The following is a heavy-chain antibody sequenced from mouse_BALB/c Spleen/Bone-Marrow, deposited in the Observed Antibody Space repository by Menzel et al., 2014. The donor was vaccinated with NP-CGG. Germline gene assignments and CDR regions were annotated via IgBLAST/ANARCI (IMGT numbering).Heavy chain of an antibody. CDR1: GFSFNSYG. V-gene: IGHV5-9-2*01. CDR3: ARHAYYDQTEVSFVY. D-gene: IGHD2-4*01. CDR2: ISGGGSYT. J-gene: IGHJ3*01. Sequence: DVQLVESGGGLVKSGGSLKLSCAASGFSFNSYGMSWVRQTPEKRLEWVATISGGGSYTFYPDSVKGRFTISRDNAKNNPYLQLSSLRSEDTALYYCARHAYYDQTEVSFVYWGQGTLVTVSA.